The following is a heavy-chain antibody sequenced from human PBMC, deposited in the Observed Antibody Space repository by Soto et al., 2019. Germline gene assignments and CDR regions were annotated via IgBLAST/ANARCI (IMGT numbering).Heavy chain of an antibody. D-gene: IGHD3-9*01. CDR3: EKTDIVTNAFDI. V-gene: IGHV4-31*03. CDR2: IYYSGST. CDR1: GGSISSGGYY. J-gene: IGHJ3*02. Sequence: QVQLQESGPGLVKPSQTLSLTCTVSGGSISSGGYYWSWIRQHPGKGLEWIGYIYYSGSTYYNPSLKSRVTIPVDQSKNQFSLKLSSVTAADTAVDYCEKTDIVTNAFDIWGQGTMVTVSS.